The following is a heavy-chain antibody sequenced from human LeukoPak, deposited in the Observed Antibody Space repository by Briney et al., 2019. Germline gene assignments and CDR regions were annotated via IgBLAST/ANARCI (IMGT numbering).Heavy chain of an antibody. CDR3: AKGIHSGGHENAYFQH. Sequence: GGSLRLSCAASGFRFSSYAMSWVRQAPGKGLEWVAVISYDGSNKYYADSVKGRFTISRDNSKNTLYLQMNSLRAEDTAVYYCAKGIHSGGHENAYFQHWGQGTLVTVSS. V-gene: IGHV3-30*18. D-gene: IGHD1-26*01. J-gene: IGHJ1*01. CDR1: GFRFSSYA. CDR2: ISYDGSNK.